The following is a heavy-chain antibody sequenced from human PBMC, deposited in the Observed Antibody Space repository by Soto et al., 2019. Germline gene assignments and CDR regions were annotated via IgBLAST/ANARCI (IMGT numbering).Heavy chain of an antibody. CDR3: ARTAEAVAGTVYGN. CDR2: IGGGGGST. J-gene: IGHJ4*02. CDR1: GFTFSNFA. Sequence: EVQLLESGGGLVQPGGSLRLSCAASGFTFSNFAMGWVRQGPGEGLEGVAAIGGGGGSTYYADSVKGRFTVSRDNSKNTLFLQMNFLRADDTAIYYCARTAEAVAGTVYGNWGQGTLVTVSS. V-gene: IGHV3-23*01. D-gene: IGHD6-19*01.